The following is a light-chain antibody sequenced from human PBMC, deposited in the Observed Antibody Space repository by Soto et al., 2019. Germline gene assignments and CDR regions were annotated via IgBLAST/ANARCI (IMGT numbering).Light chain of an antibody. V-gene: IGKV3-15*01. J-gene: IGKJ4*01. CDR1: QSVSSS. Sequence: TVLTQSPAIVSLSPGERATLSCRASQSVSSSLAWYQQKPGQAPRLLIYDTSIRATGFPARFSGSGSGTEFNITISSLQSEDSAVYYCQQYNNWPRATFGGGTKVDIK. CDR2: DTS. CDR3: QQYNNWPRAT.